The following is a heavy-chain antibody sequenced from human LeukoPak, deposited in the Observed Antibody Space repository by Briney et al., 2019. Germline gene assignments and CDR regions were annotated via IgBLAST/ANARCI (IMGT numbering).Heavy chain of an antibody. CDR3: ARGPPLSYYDPPLPYYYGMDV. D-gene: IGHD3-22*01. CDR1: GGSFSGYY. Sequence: SETLPLTCAVYGGSFSGYYWSWIRQPPGKGLEWIGEINHSGSTNYNPSLKSRVTISVDTSKNQFSLKLSSVTAADTAVYYCARGPPLSYYDPPLPYYYGMDVWGQGTTVTVSS. CDR2: INHSGST. J-gene: IGHJ6*02. V-gene: IGHV4-34*01.